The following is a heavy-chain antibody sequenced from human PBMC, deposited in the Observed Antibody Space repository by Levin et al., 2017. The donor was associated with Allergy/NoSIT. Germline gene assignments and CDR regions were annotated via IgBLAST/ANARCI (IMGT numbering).Heavy chain of an antibody. CDR1: GFTFSSYG. Sequence: GESLKISCAASGFTFSSYGMHWVRQAPGKGLEWVAVISYDGSNKYYADSVKGRFTISRDNSKNTLYLQMNSLRAEDTAVYYCATAAAGTRLKGRYYYMDVWGKGTTVTVSS. J-gene: IGHJ6*03. V-gene: IGHV3-30*03. CDR2: ISYDGSNK. D-gene: IGHD6-13*01. CDR3: ATAAAGTRLKGRYYYMDV.